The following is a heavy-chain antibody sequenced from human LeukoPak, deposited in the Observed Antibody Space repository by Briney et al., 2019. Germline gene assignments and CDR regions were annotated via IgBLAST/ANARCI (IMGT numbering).Heavy chain of an antibody. Sequence: SETLSLTCTVAGGSISSYYWSWIRQPPGKGLERIGSIYYSGSTNYNPSLKSRVTISVDTSKNQFSLKLSSVTAADTAVYYCARGGYYYDSSGYWGAFDIWGQGTMVTVSS. CDR1: GGSISSYY. D-gene: IGHD3-22*01. V-gene: IGHV4-59*01. CDR2: IYYSGST. J-gene: IGHJ3*02. CDR3: ARGGYYYDSSGYWGAFDI.